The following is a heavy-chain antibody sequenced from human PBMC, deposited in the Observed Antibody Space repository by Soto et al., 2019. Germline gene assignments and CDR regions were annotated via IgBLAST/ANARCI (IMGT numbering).Heavy chain of an antibody. Sequence: ASVKVSCKASGYTFTSYGISWVRQAPGQGLEWMGWISAYNGNTNYAQKLQGRVTMTTDTSTSTAYMELRSLRSDDTAVYYCARGGPYDFWSGYYTHNWFDPWGQGTLVTVSS. CDR3: ARGGPYDFWSGYYTHNWFDP. V-gene: IGHV1-18*01. D-gene: IGHD3-3*01. CDR2: ISAYNGNT. J-gene: IGHJ5*02. CDR1: GYTFTSYG.